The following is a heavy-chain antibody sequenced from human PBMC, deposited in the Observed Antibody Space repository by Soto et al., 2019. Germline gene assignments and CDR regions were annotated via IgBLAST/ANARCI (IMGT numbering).Heavy chain of an antibody. D-gene: IGHD3-16*01. CDR1: GFTFSSYA. Sequence: GGSLRLSCAASGFTFSSYAMSWVRQAPGKGLEWVSVISGSGGSTYYADSVKGRFTISRDNSKNTLYLQMNSLRAEDTAVYYCAKDQNMITFGGVTAFDIWGQGTMVTVSS. CDR2: ISGSGGST. J-gene: IGHJ3*02. CDR3: AKDQNMITFGGVTAFDI. V-gene: IGHV3-23*01.